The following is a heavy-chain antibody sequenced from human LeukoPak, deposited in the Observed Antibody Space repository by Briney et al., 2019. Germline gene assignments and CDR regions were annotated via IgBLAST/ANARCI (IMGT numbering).Heavy chain of an antibody. Sequence: SETLSLTCTVSGGSISIYYWSWIRQPPGKGLEWIGYVYNSGSTDCNPSLKSRVTISADTSKNQFSLKLSSVIAADTAVYYCARTSYYGSGSSYDYWGQGTLVTVSS. CDR1: GGSISIYY. V-gene: IGHV4-59*01. CDR2: VYNSGST. CDR3: ARTSYYGSGSSYDY. J-gene: IGHJ4*02. D-gene: IGHD3-10*01.